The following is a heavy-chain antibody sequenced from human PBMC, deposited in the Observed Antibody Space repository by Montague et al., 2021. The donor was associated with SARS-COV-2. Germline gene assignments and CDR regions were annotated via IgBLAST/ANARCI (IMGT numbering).Heavy chain of an antibody. CDR3: ARHRVASGWNYFDH. J-gene: IGHJ4*02. D-gene: IGHD3-10*01. Sequence: SETLSLTCTVSGVSISGYTYFWGWIRQPPGKGLEWIASVYYSGSTYYNPSLKSRVTISVDTSKNQSSLQVSSVTAADSAIYYCARHRVASGWNYFDHWGRGTTVTVSS. V-gene: IGHV4-39*01. CDR2: VYYSGST. CDR1: GVSISGYTYF.